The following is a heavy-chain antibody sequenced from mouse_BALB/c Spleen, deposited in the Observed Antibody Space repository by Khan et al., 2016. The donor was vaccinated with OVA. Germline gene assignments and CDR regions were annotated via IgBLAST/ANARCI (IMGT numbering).Heavy chain of an antibody. J-gene: IGHJ3*01. CDR1: GFTFSSYG. D-gene: IGHD1-1*01. CDR3: ARQGLLRFPKSFLAY. V-gene: IGHV5-6*01. CDR2: ISSGGSYT. Sequence: EVELVESGGDLVKPGGSLKLSCAASGFTFSSYGMSWVRQTPDKRLEWFATISSGGSYTYYPDSVKGRFTISRDNAKNTLYLQMSSLKSEDTAMYYCARQGLLRFPKSFLAYWGQGTLVTVSA.